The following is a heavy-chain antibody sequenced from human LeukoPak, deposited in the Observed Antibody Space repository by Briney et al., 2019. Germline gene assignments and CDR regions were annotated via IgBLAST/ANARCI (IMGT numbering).Heavy chain of an antibody. Sequence: ASVKVPCKASGCTFTGYYMHWVRQAPGQGLEWMGRINPNSGGTNYAQKFQGRVTMTRDTSISTAYMELSRLRSDDTAVYYCATAAGGSGLSKWGQGTLVTVSS. CDR3: ATAAGGSGLSK. CDR1: GCTFTGYY. J-gene: IGHJ4*02. CDR2: INPNSGGT. V-gene: IGHV1-2*06. D-gene: IGHD6-19*01.